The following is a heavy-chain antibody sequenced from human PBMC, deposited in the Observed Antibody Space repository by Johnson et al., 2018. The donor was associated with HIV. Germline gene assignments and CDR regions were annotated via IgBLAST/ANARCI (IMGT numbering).Heavy chain of an antibody. CDR2: IKEEGSDE. Sequence: VQLVESGGGLVQPGESLRLSCAASGFPFFNYWMSWVRQAPGKGLEWVANIKEEGSDEYYVDSLEGRFTISRDNTKNLLYLQMDNLRTADTAVYYCARDGVYSSPHDAFDIWGQGTMVTVSS. J-gene: IGHJ3*02. CDR3: ARDGVYSSPHDAFDI. V-gene: IGHV3-7*05. CDR1: GFPFFNYW. D-gene: IGHD3-22*01.